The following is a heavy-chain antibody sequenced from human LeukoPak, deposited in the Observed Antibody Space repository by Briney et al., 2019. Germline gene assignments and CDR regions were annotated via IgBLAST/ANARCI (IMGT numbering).Heavy chain of an antibody. Sequence: KTSETLSLTCTVSGGSISSSSYYWGWIRQPPGKGLEWIGYIYYSGSTNYNPSLKSRVTISVDTSKNQFSLKLSSVTAADTAVYYCARRSSGYSNWFDPWGQGTLVTVSS. J-gene: IGHJ5*02. D-gene: IGHD3-22*01. CDR3: ARRSSGYSNWFDP. V-gene: IGHV4-61*05. CDR1: GGSISSSSYY. CDR2: IYYSGST.